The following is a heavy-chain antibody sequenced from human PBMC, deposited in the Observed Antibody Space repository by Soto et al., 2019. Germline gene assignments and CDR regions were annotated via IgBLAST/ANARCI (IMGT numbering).Heavy chain of an antibody. J-gene: IGHJ6*02. CDR2: ISSSSSYI. D-gene: IGHD6-6*01. CDR3: ARGGSSSSAAGMGFYYYYGMDV. CDR1: GFTFSSYS. V-gene: IGHV3-21*01. Sequence: EVQLVESGGGLVKPGGSLRLSCAASGFTFSSYSMNWVRQAPGKGLEWVSSISSSSSYIYYADSVKGRFTISRDNAKNSLYLQMNSLRAEDTAVYYCARGGSSSSAAGMGFYYYYGMDVWGQGTTVTVSS.